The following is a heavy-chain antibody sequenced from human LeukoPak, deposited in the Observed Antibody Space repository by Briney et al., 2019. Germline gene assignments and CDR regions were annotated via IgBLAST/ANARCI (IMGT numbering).Heavy chain of an antibody. V-gene: IGHV3-23*01. CDR3: AKGSSSGWYLFGY. CDR2: ISGSGGST. Sequence: GGSLRLSCAASGFTFSSYAMSWVRQAPGKGLEWVSAISGSGGSTYYADSVKGRFTISRDNSKNTLYLQMNSLRAEDAAVYYCAKGSSSGWYLFGYWGQGTLVTVSS. J-gene: IGHJ4*02. D-gene: IGHD6-19*01. CDR1: GFTFSSYA.